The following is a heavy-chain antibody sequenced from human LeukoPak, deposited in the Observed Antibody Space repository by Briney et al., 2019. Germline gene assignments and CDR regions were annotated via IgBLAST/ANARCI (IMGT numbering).Heavy chain of an antibody. D-gene: IGHD5-12*01. CDR1: GFTVSSNY. CDR2: IYSGGST. Sequence: PGGSLRLSCAASGFTVSSNYMSWVRQAPGKGLEWVSVIYSGGSTYYADSVKGRFTISRDNSKNTLYLQMNSLRAEDTAVYYCARDRGYSGYDWNPGWFDPWGQGTLVTVSS. J-gene: IGHJ5*02. V-gene: IGHV3-66*01. CDR3: ARDRGYSGYDWNPGWFDP.